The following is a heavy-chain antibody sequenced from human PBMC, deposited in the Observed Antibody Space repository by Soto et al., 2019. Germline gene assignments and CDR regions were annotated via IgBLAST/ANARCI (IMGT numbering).Heavy chain of an antibody. CDR1: GGSISTYY. Sequence: SETLSLTCTVSGGSISTYYWSWIRQPAGKGLEWIGRIYYSGSTNYNPSLKSRVTISVDTSKNQFSLKLSSVTAADTAVYYCARALTGRSWALEYFQHWGQGTLVTVSS. J-gene: IGHJ1*01. D-gene: IGHD6-13*01. CDR3: ARALTGRSWALEYFQH. V-gene: IGHV4-4*07. CDR2: IYYSGST.